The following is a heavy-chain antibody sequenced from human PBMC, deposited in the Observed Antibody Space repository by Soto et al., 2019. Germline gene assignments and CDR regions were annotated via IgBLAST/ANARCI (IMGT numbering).Heavy chain of an antibody. J-gene: IGHJ4*02. CDR3: AKDEAYYYGSGIFDY. D-gene: IGHD3-10*01. Sequence: EVQLLESGGGLVQPGGSLRLSCAASGFTFSSYAMSWVRQAPGKGLEWVSAISGSGGSTYYADSVKGRFTISRDNSKNTLYLQMNSLRAEDTAVYYSAKDEAYYYGSGIFDYWGQGTLVTVSS. V-gene: IGHV3-23*01. CDR1: GFTFSSYA. CDR2: ISGSGGST.